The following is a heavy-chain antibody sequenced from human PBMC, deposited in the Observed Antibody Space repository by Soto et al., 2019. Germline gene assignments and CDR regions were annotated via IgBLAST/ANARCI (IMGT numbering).Heavy chain of an antibody. Sequence: ASVQVSCQSCGYTFPSYDIHWVRQATGQGLEWMGSMNPNSGNTGYAQKLQGRVTMTRNTSISTAYMELSSLRSEDTAVYYCARRWGAWYFDLWGRGTLVTVSS. D-gene: IGHD1-26*01. CDR3: ARRWGAWYFDL. CDR2: MNPNSGNT. J-gene: IGHJ2*01. V-gene: IGHV1-8*01. CDR1: GYTFPSYD.